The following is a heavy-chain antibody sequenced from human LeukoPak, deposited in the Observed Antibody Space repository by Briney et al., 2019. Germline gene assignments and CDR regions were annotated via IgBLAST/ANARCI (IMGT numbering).Heavy chain of an antibody. Sequence: GGSLRLSCAASGFTFSSYGMSWARQAPGKGLEWVSAISGSGGSTYYADSVKGRFTISRDNSKNMLYLQMNSLRVEDTAVYYCAKGHGSTWYDGLYYFDYWGQGTLVTVSS. CDR3: AKGHGSTWYDGLYYFDY. CDR2: ISGSGGST. D-gene: IGHD6-13*01. J-gene: IGHJ4*02. V-gene: IGHV3-23*01. CDR1: GFTFSSYG.